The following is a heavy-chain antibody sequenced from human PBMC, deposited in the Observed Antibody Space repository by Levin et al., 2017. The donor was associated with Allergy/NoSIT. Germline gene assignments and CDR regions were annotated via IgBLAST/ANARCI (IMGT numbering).Heavy chain of an antibody. CDR1: GGSVSSGTYY. CDR3: ATTATVTTYVN. V-gene: IGHV4-61*01. Sequence: SETLSLTCTVSGGSVSSGTYYWNWIRQPPGKGLEWIGYISYTGTTIYNPSLKSRISISVDMSKHQFSLKLSSLTAADTAVYYCATTATVTTYVNWGRGTLVTVSS. J-gene: IGHJ1*01. CDR2: ISYTGTT. D-gene: IGHD4-11*01.